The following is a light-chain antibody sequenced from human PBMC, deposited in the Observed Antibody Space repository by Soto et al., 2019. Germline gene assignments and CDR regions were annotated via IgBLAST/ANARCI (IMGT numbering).Light chain of an antibody. Sequence: EIVMTQSPGTLSVSPGERATLSCRASQSVSINLAWYQQKPGQAPRLLIYDASTRATGIPARFSGSGSWTEFTLTISSLQSKDFAVYYCQQYNNWHPLTFGGGTKVDIK. CDR3: QQYNNWHPLT. CDR1: QSVSIN. V-gene: IGKV3D-15*01. J-gene: IGKJ4*01. CDR2: DAS.